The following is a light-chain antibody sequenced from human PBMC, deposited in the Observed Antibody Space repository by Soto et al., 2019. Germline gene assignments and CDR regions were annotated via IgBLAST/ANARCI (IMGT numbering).Light chain of an antibody. Sequence: DIQMTQSPSTMSASVGDRGTITCRASQSIDSWLAWYQQTPGKAPKFLMYKASNLESGVPSRFRGSGSETEFTLPISRLQPDDFETYYCQQYNSYSITFGQGTRLEIK. V-gene: IGKV1-5*03. CDR2: KAS. CDR1: QSIDSW. CDR3: QQYNSYSIT. J-gene: IGKJ5*01.